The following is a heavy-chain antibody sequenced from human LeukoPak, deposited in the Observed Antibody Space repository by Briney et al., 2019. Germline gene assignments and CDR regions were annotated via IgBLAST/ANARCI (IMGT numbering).Heavy chain of an antibody. D-gene: IGHD3-22*01. J-gene: IGHJ4*02. CDR2: ISSSGSTI. CDR3: ASTPYYYDSSGYVDRY. Sequence: GGSLRLSCAASGFTFSDYYMSWIRQAPGKGLEWVSYISSSGSTIYYADSVKGRFTISRDDSKNSLYLQMNSLKTEDTAVYYCASTPYYYDSSGYVDRYWGQGTLVTVSS. CDR1: GFTFSDYY. V-gene: IGHV3-11*01.